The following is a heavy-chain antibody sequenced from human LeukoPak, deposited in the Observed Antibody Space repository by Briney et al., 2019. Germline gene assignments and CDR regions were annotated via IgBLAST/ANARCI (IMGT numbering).Heavy chain of an antibody. J-gene: IGHJ4*02. CDR2: IYHSGST. Sequence: SETLSLTCAVSGGSISSSNWWSWVRQPPGKGLEWIGEIYHSGSTNYNPSLKSRVTISVDKSKNQFSLKLSSATAADTAVYYCAGAHLMAPPTFFDYWGQGTLVTVSS. CDR3: AGAHLMAPPTFFDY. V-gene: IGHV4-4*02. D-gene: IGHD5-24*01. CDR1: GGSISSSNW.